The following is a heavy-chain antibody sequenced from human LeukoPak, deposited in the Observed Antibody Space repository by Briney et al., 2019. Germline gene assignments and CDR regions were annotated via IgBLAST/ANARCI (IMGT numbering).Heavy chain of an antibody. CDR1: GGSISSYY. D-gene: IGHD3-10*01. CDR3: ARELNYGSGSPRINWFDP. CDR2: IYYSGST. V-gene: IGHV4-59*01. J-gene: IGHJ5*02. Sequence: KPSETLSLTCTVSGGSISSYYWSWIRQPPGKGLEWMGNIYYSGSTNYNPSLKSRVTISVDTSKNQFSLKLSSVTAADTAVDYCARELNYGSGSPRINWFDPWGQGTLVTVSS.